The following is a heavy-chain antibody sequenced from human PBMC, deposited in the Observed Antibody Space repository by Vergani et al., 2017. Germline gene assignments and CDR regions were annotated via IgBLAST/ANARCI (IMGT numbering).Heavy chain of an antibody. Sequence: QVLLQESGPGLVKPSQTLSLTCTVSGGSISSGDYYWSWIRQPPGKGLEWIGYIYYSGSTYYNPSLKSRVTISVDTSKNQFSLKLSSVTAADTAVYYCAREVNGGVKNNWFDPWGQGTLVTVSS. CDR2: IYYSGST. V-gene: IGHV4-30-4*08. CDR1: GGSISSGDYY. D-gene: IGHD4-23*01. J-gene: IGHJ5*02. CDR3: AREVNGGVKNNWFDP.